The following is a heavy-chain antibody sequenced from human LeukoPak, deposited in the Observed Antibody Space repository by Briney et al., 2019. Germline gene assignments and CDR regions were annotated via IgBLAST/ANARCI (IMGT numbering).Heavy chain of an antibody. CDR1: GYTFTSCA. CDR2: INTNTGNP. J-gene: IGHJ4*02. CDR3: ARDSSDYYDSSGYNYWDN. V-gene: IGHV7-4-1*02. D-gene: IGHD3-22*01. Sequence: EASVKVSCKASGYTFTSCAMNWVRQAPGQGLEWMGWINTNTGNPTYAQGFTGRFVFSLDTSVSTAYLQISSLKAEDTAVYYCARDSSDYYDSSGYNYWDNWGQGTLVTVSS.